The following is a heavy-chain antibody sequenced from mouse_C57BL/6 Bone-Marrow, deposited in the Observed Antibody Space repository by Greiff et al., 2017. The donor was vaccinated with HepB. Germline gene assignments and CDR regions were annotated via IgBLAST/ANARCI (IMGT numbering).Heavy chain of an antibody. J-gene: IGHJ2*01. CDR1: GFTFSSYA. D-gene: IGHD2-1*01. CDR2: ISDGGSYT. CDR3: ARGPFYYTLDY. V-gene: IGHV5-4*03. Sequence: EVKLMESGGGLVKPGGSLKLSCAASGFTFSSYAMSWVRQTPEKRLEWVATISDGGSYTYYPDNVKGRFTISRDNAKNNLYLQMSHLKSEDTAMYYCARGPFYYTLDYWGQGTTLTVSS.